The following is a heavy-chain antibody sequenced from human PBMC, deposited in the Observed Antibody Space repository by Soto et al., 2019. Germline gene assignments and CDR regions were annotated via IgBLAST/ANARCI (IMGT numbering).Heavy chain of an antibody. J-gene: IGHJ4*02. Sequence: QVQLVQSGAEVKKPGSSVQVSCKASGGTFSSYAISWVRQAPGQGREWMGGIIPIFGTADYAQKFQGRVTITADESTSTAYMELNSRRSEDTAVYYCASPGGSYSGGVVFWGQGTVVTVSS. V-gene: IGHV1-69*12. CDR3: ASPGGSYSGGVVF. D-gene: IGHD1-26*01. CDR1: GGTFSSYA. CDR2: IIPIFGTA.